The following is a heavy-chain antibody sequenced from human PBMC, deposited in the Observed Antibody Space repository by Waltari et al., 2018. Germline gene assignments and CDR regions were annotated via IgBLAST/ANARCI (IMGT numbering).Heavy chain of an antibody. CDR3: ARALVQSTYGMDV. J-gene: IGHJ6*02. CDR2: IDSSGST. V-gene: IGHV4-61*02. D-gene: IGHD6-6*01. CDR1: GVSIISGRYS. Sequence: QVQLQESGPGLVKPSQTLSLTCSVSGVSIISGRYSCTCIRQPAGKTLEWIGRIDSSGSTDQNPSLKTRVTISVDTSKNQFSLKLSSVTAADTAVYYCARALVQSTYGMDVWGQGTTVTVSS.